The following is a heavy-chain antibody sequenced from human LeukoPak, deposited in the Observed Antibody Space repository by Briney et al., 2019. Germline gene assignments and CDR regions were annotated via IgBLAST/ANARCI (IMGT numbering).Heavy chain of an antibody. CDR3: ARRLCPDYYYYYYMDV. Sequence: SETLSLTCTVSGGSISSSSYYWGWIRQPPGKGLEWIGSIYYSGSTYYNPSLKSRVTISVDTSKNQFSLKLSSVTAADTAVYYCARRLCPDYYYYYYMDVWGKGTTVTVSS. CDR1: GGSISSSSYY. J-gene: IGHJ6*03. CDR2: IYYSGST. V-gene: IGHV4-39*07. D-gene: IGHD3-10*02.